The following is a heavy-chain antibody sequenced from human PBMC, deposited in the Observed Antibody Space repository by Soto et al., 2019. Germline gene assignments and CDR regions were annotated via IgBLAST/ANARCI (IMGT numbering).Heavy chain of an antibody. J-gene: IGHJ6*02. CDR1: GGTFSSYA. Sequence: QVQLVQSGAEVKKPGSSVKVSCKASGGTFSSYAISWVRQAPGQGLEWMGGIIPIFGTANYAQKFQGRVTITGYESTGTAYLAMSPLSSESTDLSYGDSDQWGMDVWGQGTTVTVSS. CDR3: DSDQWGMDV. D-gene: IGHD5-18*01. CDR2: IIPIFGTA. V-gene: IGHV1-69*01.